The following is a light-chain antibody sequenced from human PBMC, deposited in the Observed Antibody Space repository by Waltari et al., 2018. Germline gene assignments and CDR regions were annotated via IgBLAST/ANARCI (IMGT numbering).Light chain of an antibody. CDR2: LAS. J-gene: IGKJ2*01. CDR1: QSVVSSYNNKND. CDR3: QQYGSSPLYT. Sequence: DIVMTQSPDSLAVSLGERATITCKSSQSVVSSYNNKNDIGWYQQRPGQPPRLLIYLASSRESGVPDRFSGSESGTDFTLTISSLQAEDVALYYCQQYGSSPLYTFGQGTKLEIK. V-gene: IGKV4-1*01.